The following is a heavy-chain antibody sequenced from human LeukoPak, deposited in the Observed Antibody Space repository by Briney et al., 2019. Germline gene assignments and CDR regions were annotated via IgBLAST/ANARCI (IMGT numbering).Heavy chain of an antibody. CDR1: GFTFSSYS. CDR3: ARDPYYDSSGYYYEGGENAFDI. D-gene: IGHD3-22*01. J-gene: IGHJ3*02. V-gene: IGHV3-21*01. Sequence: GGSLRLSCAASGFTFSSYSMNWVRQAPGKGLEWVSSISSSSSYIYYADSVKGRSTISRDNAKNSLYLQMNSLRAEDTAVYYCARDPYYDSSGYYYEGGENAFDIWGQGTMVTVSS. CDR2: ISSSSSYI.